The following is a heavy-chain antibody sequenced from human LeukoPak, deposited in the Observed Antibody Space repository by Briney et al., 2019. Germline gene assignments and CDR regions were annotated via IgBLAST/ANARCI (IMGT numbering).Heavy chain of an antibody. D-gene: IGHD3-9*01. CDR2: IYYSGST. V-gene: IGHV4-61*01. J-gene: IGHJ4*02. CDR3: ARAPYFDWLLYPSPFFDY. Sequence: PAQTLSLTCTVSGGSVSSGSYYWSWIRQPPGKGLEWIGYIYYSGSTNYNPSLKSQVTISVDTSKKQFSLNLSSVTAADTAVYYCARAPYFDWLLYPSPFFDYWGQGTLVTVSS. CDR1: GGSVSSGSYY.